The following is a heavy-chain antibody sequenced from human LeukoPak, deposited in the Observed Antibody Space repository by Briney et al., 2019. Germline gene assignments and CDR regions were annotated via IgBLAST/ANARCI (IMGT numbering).Heavy chain of an antibody. D-gene: IGHD2-2*01. CDR2: INHSEST. CDR1: GGSFSGYY. J-gene: IGHJ4*02. Sequence: SETLSLTCAVYGGSFSGYYWSWIRQPPGKGLEWIGEINHSESTNYNPSLKSRVTISVDTSKNQFSLKLSSVTAADTAVYYCARMPRHYYFDYWGQGTLVTVSS. CDR3: ARMPRHYYFDY. V-gene: IGHV4-34*01.